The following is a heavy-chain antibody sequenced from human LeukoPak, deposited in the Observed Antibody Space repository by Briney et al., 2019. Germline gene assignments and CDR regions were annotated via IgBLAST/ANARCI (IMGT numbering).Heavy chain of an antibody. CDR2: INPNSSGT. D-gene: IGHD3-10*01. J-gene: IGHJ4*02. V-gene: IGHV1-2*02. CDR3: ASEPHYYGSGSPADY. Sequence: ASVKVSCKASGYTFTGYYMHWVRQAPGQGLEWMGWINPNSSGTNYAQKFQGRVTMTRDTSISTAYMELSRLRSDDTAVYYCASEPHYYGSGSPADYWGQGTLVTVSS. CDR1: GYTFTGYY.